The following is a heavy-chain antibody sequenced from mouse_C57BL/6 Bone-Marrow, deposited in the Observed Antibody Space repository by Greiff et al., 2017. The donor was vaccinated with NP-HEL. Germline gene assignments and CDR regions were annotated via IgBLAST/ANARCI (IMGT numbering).Heavy chain of an antibody. J-gene: IGHJ1*03. D-gene: IGHD1-1*01. CDR1: GYTFTSYD. Sequence: VQLQQSGPELVKPGASVKLSCKASGYTFTSYDINWVKQRPGQGLEWIGWIYPRGGSTKYNEKFKGQATLTVDTSSSTAYMELHSLTSEDSAVDCCARWDRYYYAWYFGVWGTGTTVTVSS. V-gene: IGHV1-85*01. CDR3: ARWDRYYYAWYFGV. CDR2: IYPRGGST.